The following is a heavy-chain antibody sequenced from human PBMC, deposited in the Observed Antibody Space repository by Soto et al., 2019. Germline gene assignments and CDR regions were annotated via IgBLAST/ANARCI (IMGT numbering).Heavy chain of an antibody. D-gene: IGHD3-22*01. CDR1: GGTFSSYI. V-gene: IGHV1-69*02. CDR2: IIPILGIA. Sequence: QVQLVQSGAEVKKPGSSVKVSCKASGGTFSSYIISWVRQAPGQGLEWMGRIIPILGIANYAQKFQGRVTITADKSTSTADMELSSLRSEDTAVYYCANKDYDSSEYYYYGMDVWGQGTTVTVSS. CDR3: ANKDYDSSEYYYYGMDV. J-gene: IGHJ6*02.